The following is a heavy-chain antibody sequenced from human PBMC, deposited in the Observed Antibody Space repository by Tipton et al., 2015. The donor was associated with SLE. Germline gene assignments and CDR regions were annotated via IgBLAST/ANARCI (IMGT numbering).Heavy chain of an antibody. Sequence: TLSLICAVYGGSFSGYYWSWIRQPPGKGLEWIGSIYYSGCTYYNPSLKSRVTISVDTSKNQFSLKLSSVTAADTAVYYCSRDGISSSWWSFYYWGQGTLVTVAS. CDR2: IYYSGCT. D-gene: IGHD6-13*01. V-gene: IGHV4-34*01. CDR1: GGSFSGYY. J-gene: IGHJ4*02. CDR3: SRDGISSSWWSFYY.